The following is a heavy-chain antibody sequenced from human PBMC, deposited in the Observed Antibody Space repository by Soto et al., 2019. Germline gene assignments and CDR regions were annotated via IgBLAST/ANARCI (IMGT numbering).Heavy chain of an antibody. CDR3: ASRDPGTSVDY. V-gene: IGHV4-4*02. D-gene: IGHD1-7*01. Sequence: SETLSLTCAVSGGSFTSNNWWTWVRQPPGQGLEWIGEIYRTGSTNYNPSLKSRVTISLDKSENQFSLKVTSLTAADTAVYYCASRDPGTSVDYWGQGTLVTSPQ. CDR2: IYRTGST. J-gene: IGHJ4*02. CDR1: GGSFTSNNW.